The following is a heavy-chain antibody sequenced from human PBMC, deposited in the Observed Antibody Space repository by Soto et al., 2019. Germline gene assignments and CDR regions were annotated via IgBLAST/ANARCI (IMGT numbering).Heavy chain of an antibody. CDR1: GYNFFGFH. D-gene: IGHD1-26*01. CDR2: ITPGNGDT. CDR3: ARERIAGPFDN. J-gene: IGHJ4*02. V-gene: IGHV1-2*02. Sequence: ASVNVSYKPSGYNFFGFHIHWVRQAPGQGREWMGGITPGNGDTNYAQPFQGRVTLTRDTSIDTAYMDLSGLKSDDTAVYYVARERIAGPFDNWGQGTLVT.